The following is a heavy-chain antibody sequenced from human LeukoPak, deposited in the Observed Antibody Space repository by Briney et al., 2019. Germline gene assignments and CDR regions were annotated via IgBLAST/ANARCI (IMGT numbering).Heavy chain of an antibody. V-gene: IGHV1-2*04. CDR1: GYTFSNYY. CDR2: ITPRNGGT. J-gene: IGHJ6*02. Sequence: ASVKVSCKASGYTFSNYYLHWVRQAPGQGLEWMGWITPRNGGTNYAQKFQGWVTMTRDTSISTAYLELSRLRSDDTAVYYCARGSSTWSYGMDVWGQGTTVIVSS. CDR3: ARGSSTWSYGMDV. D-gene: IGHD6-13*01.